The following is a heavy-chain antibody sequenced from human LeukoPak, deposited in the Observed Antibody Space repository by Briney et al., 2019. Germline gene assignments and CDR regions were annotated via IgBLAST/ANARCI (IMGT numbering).Heavy chain of an antibody. CDR1: EFTFNSYV. D-gene: IGHD6-6*01. V-gene: IGHV3-23*01. CDR3: AKDLYSSSSGADY. Sequence: PGGSLRLSGAASEFTFNSYVMAWVRQAPGKGLEWVSTITPGGGTYYADSVKGRFTISRDNSKNTLYLQMNSLRAEDTAVYYCAKDLYSSSSGADYWGQGTLVTVSS. J-gene: IGHJ4*02. CDR2: ITPGGGT.